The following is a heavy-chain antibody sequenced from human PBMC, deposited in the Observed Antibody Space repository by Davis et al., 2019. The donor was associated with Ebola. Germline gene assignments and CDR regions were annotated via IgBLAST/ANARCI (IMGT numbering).Heavy chain of an antibody. V-gene: IGHV4-59*08. J-gene: IGHJ5*02. CDR1: GFTFSNYW. CDR2: IYYSGST. Sequence: ESLKISCAASGFTFSNYWMSWVRQAPGKGLEWIGSIYYSGSTNYNPSLKSRVTISVDTSKNQCSLKLSSVTAADTAVYYCARHKSVPWFDPWGQGTLVTVSS. CDR3: ARHKSVPWFDP.